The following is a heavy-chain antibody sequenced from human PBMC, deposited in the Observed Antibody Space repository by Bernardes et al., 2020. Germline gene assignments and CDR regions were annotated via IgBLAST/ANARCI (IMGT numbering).Heavy chain of an antibody. V-gene: IGHV3-48*02. CDR2: ISGSSSTK. CDR1: GFTFSSYS. Sequence: GGSLRLSCAASGFTFSSYSMNWVRQAPGKGLEWVSYISGSSSTKYYADSVRGRFTISRDNAKNSVYLQMNSLRDDDTALYYCARDPPMGGTDFWGQGTLVTVSS. J-gene: IGHJ4*02. D-gene: IGHD1-26*01. CDR3: ARDPPMGGTDF.